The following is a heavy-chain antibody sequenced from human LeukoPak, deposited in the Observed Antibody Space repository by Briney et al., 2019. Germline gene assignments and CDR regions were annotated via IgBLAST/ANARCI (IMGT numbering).Heavy chain of an antibody. Sequence: GGSLRLSCAASGFTVSSNYMSWVRQAPGKGLEWVSVIYSGGSTYYADSVKGRFTISRDNAKNSLYLQMNSLRVDDTATYYCARTYDFGRGPPGDAFDNWGQGTLVTVPS. CDR2: IYSGGST. J-gene: IGHJ3*02. CDR1: GFTVSSNY. V-gene: IGHV3-66*01. D-gene: IGHD3-3*01. CDR3: ARTYDFGRGPPGDAFDN.